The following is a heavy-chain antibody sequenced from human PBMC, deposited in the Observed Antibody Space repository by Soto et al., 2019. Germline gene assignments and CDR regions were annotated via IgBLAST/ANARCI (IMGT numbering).Heavy chain of an antibody. V-gene: IGHV4-30-2*01. CDR3: ARGGGSGYCGGDCYSDFDY. CDR1: GGSISSGGYS. D-gene: IGHD2-21*02. J-gene: IGHJ4*02. Sequence: QLQLQESGSGLVKPSQTLSLTCAVSGGSISSGGYSWSWIRQPPGKGLEGIGYIYHSGSTYYNPSLKGRVTISVDRSKNQFSLKLSSVTAADTAVYYCARGGGSGYCGGDCYSDFDYWGQGTLVTVSS. CDR2: IYHSGST.